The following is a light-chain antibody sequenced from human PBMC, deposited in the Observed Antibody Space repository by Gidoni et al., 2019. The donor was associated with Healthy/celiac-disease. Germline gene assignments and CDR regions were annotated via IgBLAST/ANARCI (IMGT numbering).Light chain of an antibody. CDR1: QSISSW. CDR2: DAS. V-gene: IGKV1-5*01. J-gene: IGKJ3*01. CDR3: QQYNSYSGP. Sequence: DIQMTQSPSTLSASVGDRVTITCRASQSISSWLAWYQQKPGKAPKLLIYDASSLESGVPSRFSGSGSGTEFTLTISSLQPDDFATYYCQQYNSYSGPFXPXTKVDIK.